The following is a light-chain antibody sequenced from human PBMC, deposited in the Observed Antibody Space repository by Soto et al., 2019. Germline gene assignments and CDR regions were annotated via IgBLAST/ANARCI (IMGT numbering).Light chain of an antibody. Sequence: DIVMTQSPLSLPVTPGEPASISCRSSQSLLYSNGYNYLDWYLQKPGQSPQLLIYLGSNRASGVPDRFSVSGSGTDFTLKISRVEAEDVGVYYCMEALQVPHTFGQGTKLEIK. CDR1: QSLLYSNGYNY. J-gene: IGKJ2*01. CDR2: LGS. V-gene: IGKV2-28*01. CDR3: MEALQVPHT.